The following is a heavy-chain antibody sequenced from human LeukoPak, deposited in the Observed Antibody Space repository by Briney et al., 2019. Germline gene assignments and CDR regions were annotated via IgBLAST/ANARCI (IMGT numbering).Heavy chain of an antibody. CDR1: GGSISSGDYY. CDR3: ARDGIFYYDSSGYFYYYYGMDV. J-gene: IGHJ6*02. CDR2: IYYSGST. V-gene: IGHV4-30-4*01. Sequence: SQTLSLTCTVSGGSISSGDYYWSWLRQPPGKGLEWIGYIYYSGSTYYNPSLKSRVTISVDTSKNQFSLKLSSVTAADTAVYYCARDGIFYYDSSGYFYYYYGMDVWGQGTTVTVSS. D-gene: IGHD3-22*01.